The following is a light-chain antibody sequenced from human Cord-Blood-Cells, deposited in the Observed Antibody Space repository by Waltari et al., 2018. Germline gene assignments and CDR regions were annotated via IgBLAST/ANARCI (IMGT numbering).Light chain of an antibody. Sequence: QSALTQPRSVSGSPGPSVTIPCTGTSSDVGGYIYFPWYPQHPGKAPKLMNYDVSKRPSGVPDRFSGSKSGNTASLTISGLQAEDEADYYCCSYAGSYTGVFGGGTKLTVL. V-gene: IGLV2-11*01. CDR1: SSDVGGYIY. CDR2: DVS. CDR3: CSYAGSYTGV. J-gene: IGLJ3*02.